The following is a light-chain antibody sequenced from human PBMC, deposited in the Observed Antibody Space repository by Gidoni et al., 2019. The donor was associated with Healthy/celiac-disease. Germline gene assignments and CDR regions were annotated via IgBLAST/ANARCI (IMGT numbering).Light chain of an antibody. CDR3: QQSYSTPQT. CDR2: AAS. Sequence: DIQMTQSPSSLSASVGDRVTITCRASQSISSYLNWYQHKPGKAPKLLIYAASSLQSGVPSRFSGSGSGTDFTLTISRLQPEDFATYYCQQSYSTPQTFGQGTKVEIK. CDR1: QSISSY. V-gene: IGKV1-39*01. J-gene: IGKJ1*01.